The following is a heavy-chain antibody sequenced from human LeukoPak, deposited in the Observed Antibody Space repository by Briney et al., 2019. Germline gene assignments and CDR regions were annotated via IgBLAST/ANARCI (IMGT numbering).Heavy chain of an antibody. CDR3: ARDGGPYCSSTSCPLDWFDP. Sequence: ASVKVSCKASGYTFTGYYVHWVRQAPGQGLEWMGWINPNSGGTNYAQKFQGRVTMTRDTSISTAYMELSRLRSDDTAVYYCARDGGPYCSSTSCPLDWFDPWGQGTLVTVSS. J-gene: IGHJ5*02. CDR2: INPNSGGT. D-gene: IGHD2-2*01. CDR1: GYTFTGYY. V-gene: IGHV1-2*02.